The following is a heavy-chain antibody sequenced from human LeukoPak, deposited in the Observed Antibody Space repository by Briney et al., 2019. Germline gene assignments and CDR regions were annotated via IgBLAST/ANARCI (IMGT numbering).Heavy chain of an antibody. CDR1: GLTLSDVW. CDR3: SQGDGQYFGH. D-gene: IGHD2-21*01. J-gene: IGHJ4*02. V-gene: IGHV3-15*07. CDR2: IKSKTSGGTT. Sequence: PGGSLRLSCAVSGLTLSDVWMNWVRQAPGKGLEWVGRIKSKTSGGTTDFAAPVKGRFAISRDDSENTLYLQMNSLTSDDTAVYYCSQGDGQYFGHWGQGTLVTVSS.